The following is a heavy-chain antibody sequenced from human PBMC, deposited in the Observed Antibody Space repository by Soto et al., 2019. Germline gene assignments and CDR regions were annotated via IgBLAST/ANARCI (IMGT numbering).Heavy chain of an antibody. V-gene: IGHV4-4*02. CDR2: ISHSGTS. J-gene: IGHJ3*01. Sequence: QVQLQESGPGLVKPSGTLSLTSAVSGGSISSSHWWTCVRQSPGKGLEYIGEISHSGTSNSNPSLKSRVTLSVDKSKNHFSLTLTSVTAADTAVYYCARVVLTITRGAFDAWGQGTLVIVSS. D-gene: IGHD3-9*01. CDR3: ARVVLTITRGAFDA. CDR1: GGSISSSHW.